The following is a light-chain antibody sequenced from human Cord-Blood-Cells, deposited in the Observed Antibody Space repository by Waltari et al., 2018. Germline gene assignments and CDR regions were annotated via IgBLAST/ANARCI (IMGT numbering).Light chain of an antibody. Sequence: QSALTQPAPAAGSPGQSITISCTGTSGDVGGYNYFPWYQQHPGKAPKLMIYEVSNRPSGVSNRFSGSKSGNTASLTISGLQAEDEADYYCSSYTSSSTLVFGGGTKLTVL. CDR2: EVS. CDR1: SGDVGGYNY. J-gene: IGLJ3*02. CDR3: SSYTSSSTLV. V-gene: IGLV2-14*01.